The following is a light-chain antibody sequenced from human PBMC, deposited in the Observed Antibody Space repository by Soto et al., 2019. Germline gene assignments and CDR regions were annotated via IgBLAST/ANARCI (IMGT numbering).Light chain of an antibody. CDR3: CSYAGSSTYV. CDR2: EGS. J-gene: IGLJ1*01. Sequence: QSITISCTGTSSDVGSYNLVSWYQQHPGKAPKLMIYEGSKRPSGVSNRFSGSKSGNTASLTISGLQAEDEADYYCCSYAGSSTYVFGTGTKGTVL. V-gene: IGLV2-23*01. CDR1: SSDVGSYNL.